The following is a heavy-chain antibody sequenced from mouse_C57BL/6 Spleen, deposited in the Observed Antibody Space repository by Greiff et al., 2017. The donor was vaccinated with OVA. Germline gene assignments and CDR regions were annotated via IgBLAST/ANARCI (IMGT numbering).Heavy chain of an antibody. D-gene: IGHD4-1*02. CDR1: GFTFSDYG. V-gene: IGHV5-17*01. Sequence: DVQLVESGGGLVKPGGSLKLSCAASGFTFSDYGMHWVRQAPEKGLEWVAYISSGSSTIYYADTVKGRFTISRDNAKNTLFLQMTSLRSEDTAMYYCARGPTGTGYWYFDVWGTGTTVTVSS. J-gene: IGHJ1*03. CDR3: ARGPTGTGYWYFDV. CDR2: ISSGSSTI.